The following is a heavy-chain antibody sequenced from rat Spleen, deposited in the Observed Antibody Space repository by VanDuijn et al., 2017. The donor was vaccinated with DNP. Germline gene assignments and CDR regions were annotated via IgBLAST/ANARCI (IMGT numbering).Heavy chain of an antibody. CDR3: SRGFGPDY. CDR1: GFTFTNFY. V-gene: IGHV5-25*01. CDR2: ISTSGTRT. D-gene: IGHD4-3*01. J-gene: IGHJ2*01. Sequence: EVQLVESGGGLVQPGGSLKLSCAASGFTFTNFYMAWVRQPPKKGLEWVATISTSGTRTYYPDSVKGRFTISRDNVKSSLYLQMSSLKSEDTATYYCSRGFGPDYWGQGVMVTVSS.